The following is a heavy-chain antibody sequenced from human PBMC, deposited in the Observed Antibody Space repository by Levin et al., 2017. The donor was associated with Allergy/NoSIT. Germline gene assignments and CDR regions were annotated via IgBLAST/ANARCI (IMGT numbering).Heavy chain of an antibody. CDR2: IRSKAYGGTT. D-gene: IGHD3-16*02. CDR1: GFTFGDYA. V-gene: IGHV3-49*03. J-gene: IGHJ4*02. CDR3: TRSVFPRIWGSNRPSDY. Sequence: GESLKISCTASGFTFGDYAMSWFRQAPGKGLEWVGFIRSKAYGGTTEYAASVKGRFTISREDSKSIAYLQMNSLKTEDTAVYYCTRSVFPRIWGSNRPSDYWGQGTLVTVSS.